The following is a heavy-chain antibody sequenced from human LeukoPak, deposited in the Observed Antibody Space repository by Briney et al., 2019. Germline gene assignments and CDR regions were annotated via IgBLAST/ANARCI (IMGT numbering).Heavy chain of an antibody. Sequence: SETLSLTCSVSNYSISNDFYWGWIRRPPGKGLEWIGNVHHRGGAYYSPSLKSRFTLSLDTSNNHFSLKLRSVTAADTAVYYCARASDTAMVFFFDYWGQGILATVSS. CDR3: ARASDTAMVFFFDY. CDR2: VHHRGGA. V-gene: IGHV4-38-2*02. D-gene: IGHD5-18*01. CDR1: NYSISNDFY. J-gene: IGHJ4*02.